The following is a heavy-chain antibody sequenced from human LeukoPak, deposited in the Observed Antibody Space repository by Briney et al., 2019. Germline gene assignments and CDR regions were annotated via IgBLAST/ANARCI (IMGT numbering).Heavy chain of an antibody. D-gene: IGHD2-15*01. CDR1: GFTFSSVD. V-gene: IGHV3-21*01. J-gene: IGHJ5*02. CDR2: ISTSSRYI. CDR3: ARADCSGATCSWRRSWTAP. Sequence: GGSLRLSCAASGFTFSSVDMNWVRQAPGKGLEWVSSISTSSRYIYYRDSVKGRFTISRDDAKNSLYLQMNSLRVEDTAVYYCARADCSGATCSWRRSWTAPWGQGTLVTVSS.